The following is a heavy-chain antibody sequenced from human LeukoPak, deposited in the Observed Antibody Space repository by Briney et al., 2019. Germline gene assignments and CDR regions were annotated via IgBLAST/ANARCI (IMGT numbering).Heavy chain of an antibody. CDR1: GFXFSSYG. J-gene: IGHJ3*02. D-gene: IGHD1-14*01. CDR3: ATDHGMSAFDI. CDR2: IWSDGRHK. V-gene: IGHV3-33*01. Sequence: PGRSLRLSCVASGFXFSSYGMHWVRHAPAKGLEWVAAIWSDGRHKYYADSVKGRFTISRDNSKNTVYLQMNSLRAEDTAVYYCATDHGMSAFDIWGQGTMVTVSS.